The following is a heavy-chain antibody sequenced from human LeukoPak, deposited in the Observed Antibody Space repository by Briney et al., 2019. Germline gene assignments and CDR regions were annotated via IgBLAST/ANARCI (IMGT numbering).Heavy chain of an antibody. Sequence: GGSLRLSCAASGFTFSSYSMKWVRQAPGKGLEWVSSVSTSSIYIYYADSVKGRFTISRDNAKNSLYLQMNSLRAEDTAVYYCASLTYYYDSSGYYSPLGFDYWGQGTLVTVSS. CDR2: VSTSSIYI. V-gene: IGHV3-21*01. J-gene: IGHJ4*02. D-gene: IGHD3-22*01. CDR3: ASLTYYYDSSGYYSPLGFDY. CDR1: GFTFSSYS.